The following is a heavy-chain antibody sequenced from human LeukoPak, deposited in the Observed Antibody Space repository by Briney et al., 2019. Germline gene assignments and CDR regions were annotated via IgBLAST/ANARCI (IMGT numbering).Heavy chain of an antibody. V-gene: IGHV3-11*05. J-gene: IGHJ4*02. CDR2: ISGSSSYT. Sequence: PGGSLRLSCAASGFTFSDYHMSWIRQAPGKGLEWVSYISGSSSYTDYADSVKGRFTISRDNAKNSLHLQMNSLRAEDTAVYYCARGSSNDWYYFDYWGQGTLVTVSS. CDR3: ARGSSNDWYYFDY. CDR1: GFTFSDYH. D-gene: IGHD3-9*01.